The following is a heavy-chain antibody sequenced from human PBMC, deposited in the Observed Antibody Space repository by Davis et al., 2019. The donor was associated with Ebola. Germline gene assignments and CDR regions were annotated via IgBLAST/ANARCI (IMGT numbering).Heavy chain of an antibody. CDR3: ASLRRTITGMEDAFDI. Sequence: GESLKISCKASENSFTSYWIGWVRQMPGKGPEWMGIIYTGDSDTRYSPSFRGQVTISADTYIKTAFLQWSSLKASDTALYYCASLRRTITGMEDAFDIWGQGTLVTVSS. J-gene: IGHJ3*02. D-gene: IGHD2-8*02. CDR1: ENSFTSYW. V-gene: IGHV5-51*01. CDR2: IYTGDSDT.